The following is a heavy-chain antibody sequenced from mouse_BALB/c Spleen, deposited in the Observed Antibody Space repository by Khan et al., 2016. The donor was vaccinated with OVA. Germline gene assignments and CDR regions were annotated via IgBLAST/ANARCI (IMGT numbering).Heavy chain of an antibody. V-gene: IGHV3-2*02. CDR2: ISSTGST. CDR3: ARHLYYSYGYALDC. D-gene: IGHD2-12*01. J-gene: IGHJ4*01. Sequence: EVKLLESGPGLVKPSQSLSLTCTVTGYSITSDYAWNWIRQFPGNKLEWMGYISSTGSTSYNPSLKSRISITRDTSKNQFFLQLKSVTTEDTATYYCARHLYYSYGYALDCGGRGTSVTVSS. CDR1: GYSITSDYA.